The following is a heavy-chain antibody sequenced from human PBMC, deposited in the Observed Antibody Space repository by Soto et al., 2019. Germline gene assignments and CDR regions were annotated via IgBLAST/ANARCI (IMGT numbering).Heavy chain of an antibody. CDR1: GGTFSSYA. D-gene: IGHD2-15*01. Sequence: VKVSCKASGGTFSSYAIIWVRQAPGQGLEWMGGIIPIFGTANYAQKFQGRVTITADESTSTAYMELSSLRSEDTAVYYCARELDSTTCSGGSCYLSSRYFDYWGQGTLVTVSS. CDR2: IIPIFGTA. CDR3: ARELDSTTCSGGSCYLSSRYFDY. V-gene: IGHV1-69*01. J-gene: IGHJ4*02.